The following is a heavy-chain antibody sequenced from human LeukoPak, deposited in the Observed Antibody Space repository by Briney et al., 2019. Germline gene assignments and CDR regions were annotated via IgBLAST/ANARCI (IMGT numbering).Heavy chain of an antibody. CDR2: ISAYNGNT. V-gene: IGHV1-18*01. D-gene: IGHD2-2*01. J-gene: IGHJ6*02. Sequence: ASVKVSCKASGYTFSRYGISWVRQAPGQGLEWMGWISAYNGNTKYAQKFQGRVTMTTDTSTNIAYLELRSLRSDDTAVYYCARDRIVVVPAAQTDYYYYGMDVWGQGTTVTVPS. CDR1: GYTFSRYG. CDR3: ARDRIVVVPAAQTDYYYYGMDV.